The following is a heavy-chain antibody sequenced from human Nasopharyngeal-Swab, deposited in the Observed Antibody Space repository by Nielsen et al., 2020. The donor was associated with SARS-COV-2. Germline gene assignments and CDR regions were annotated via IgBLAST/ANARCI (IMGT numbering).Heavy chain of an antibody. J-gene: IGHJ4*02. Sequence: WIRQPPGKGLEWVAVISYDGNNKYYADSVKGRFSISRDNSKNTLYLQMNSLRAEDTAVYYCARDRRAAGTGGYFDYWGQGTLGTVSS. CDR2: ISYDGNNK. D-gene: IGHD6-13*01. V-gene: IGHV3-30*04. CDR3: ARDRRAAGTGGYFDY.